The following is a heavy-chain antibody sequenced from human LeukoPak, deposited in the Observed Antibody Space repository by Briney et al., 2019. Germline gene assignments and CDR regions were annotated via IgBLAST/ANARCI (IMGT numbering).Heavy chain of an antibody. CDR3: ARLTVAGTDY. CDR1: GGSISSSSYY. D-gene: IGHD6-19*01. J-gene: IGHJ4*02. V-gene: IGHV4-39*01. Sequence: SETLSLTCTVSGGSISSSSYYWGWIRQPPGKGLEWIGSIYYSGSTYYNPSLKSRVTISVDTSKNQFSLKVSSVTAADTAVYYCARLTVAGTDYWGQGTLVTVSS. CDR2: IYYSGST.